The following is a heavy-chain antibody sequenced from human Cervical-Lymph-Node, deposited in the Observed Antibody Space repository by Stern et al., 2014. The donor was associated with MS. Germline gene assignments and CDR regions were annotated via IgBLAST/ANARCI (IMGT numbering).Heavy chain of an antibody. J-gene: IGHJ6*02. D-gene: IGHD4-17*01. CDR2: INSDGSST. Sequence: EVQLVESGGGLVQPGGSLRLSCAASGFTFSSYWMHWVRQAPGKGLVWVSRINSDGSSTSYADSVKGRFTISRDNAKNTLYLQMNSLRAEDTAVYYCARDPDYGDYVVGYYYGMDVWGQGTTVTVSS. CDR1: GFTFSSYW. CDR3: ARDPDYGDYVVGYYYGMDV. V-gene: IGHV3-74*01.